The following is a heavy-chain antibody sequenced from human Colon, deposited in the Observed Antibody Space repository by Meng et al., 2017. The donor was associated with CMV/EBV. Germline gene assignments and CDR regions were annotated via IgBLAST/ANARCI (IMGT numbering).Heavy chain of an antibody. V-gene: IGHV4-34*01. J-gene: IGHJ4*02. CDR3: AREAGPFFGVIVYDS. D-gene: IGHD3-3*01. CDR1: GGSLVGYY. Sequence: QLRPRHWGAGLLRTSGTLSLPCGVSGGSLVGYYWTWIRTSPGKGLEWIGEINQSGSTNYNPSLKSRVTVSVDTSKNQFSLRVTSVTAADSALYYCAREAGPFFGVIVYDSWGQGTLVTVSS. CDR2: INQSGST.